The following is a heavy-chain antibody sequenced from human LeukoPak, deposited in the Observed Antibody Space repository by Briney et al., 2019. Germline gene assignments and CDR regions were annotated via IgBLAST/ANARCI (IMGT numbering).Heavy chain of an antibody. Sequence: PSETLSLTCAVYGGSFSGYYWSWIRQPPGKGLERIGEINHSGSTNYNPSLKSRVTISVDTSKNQFSLKLSSVTAADTAVYYCARAGYCSSTSCPSRLYYYYGMDVWGQGTTVTVSS. J-gene: IGHJ6*02. CDR1: GGSFSGYY. CDR2: INHSGST. V-gene: IGHV4-34*01. D-gene: IGHD2-2*01. CDR3: ARAGYCSSTSCPSRLYYYYGMDV.